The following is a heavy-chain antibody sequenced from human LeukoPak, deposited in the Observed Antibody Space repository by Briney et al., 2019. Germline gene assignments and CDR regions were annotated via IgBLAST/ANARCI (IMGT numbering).Heavy chain of an antibody. CDR3: VAMGGSYLNYYYYSMDV. V-gene: IGHV1-8*01. D-gene: IGHD1-26*01. CDR2: MNPNSGNT. CDR1: GYTFTSYD. J-gene: IGHJ6*02. Sequence: ASVKVSCKASGYTFTSYDINWVRQATGQGLEWMGWMNPNSGNTGYAQKFQGRVTMTRNTSISTAYMELSSLRSEDTAVYYCVAMGGSYLNYYYYSMDVWGQGTTVTVSS.